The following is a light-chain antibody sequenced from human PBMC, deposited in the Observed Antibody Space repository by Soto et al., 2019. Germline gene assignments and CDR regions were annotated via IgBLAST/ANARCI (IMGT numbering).Light chain of an antibody. CDR3: QKYNSAPLLT. J-gene: IGKJ3*01. CDR2: GAS. V-gene: IGKV1-27*01. CDR1: QGISNY. Sequence: DIQMTQSPSSLSASVGDRVTITCRASQGISNYLAWYQQKPGKVPKLLIYGASTLQSGVPSRFSGGGSGTDFTLTISSLQPEDVATYYCQKYNSAPLLTFGPGTKVDIK.